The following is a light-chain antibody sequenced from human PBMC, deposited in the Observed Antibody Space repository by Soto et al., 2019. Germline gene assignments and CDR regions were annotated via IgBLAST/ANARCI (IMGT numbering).Light chain of an antibody. CDR3: QRYNGAPRT. V-gene: IGKV1-27*01. Sequence: DVQMTQSPSSLSASVGDRVTITCRASQGIRNYVSWYQQKPGKVPKLLIYAASTLQSGVPSRFSGSGSETEFTLTISSLQPEDFGTYYCQRYNGAPRTFGQGTKV. CDR1: QGIRNY. J-gene: IGKJ1*01. CDR2: AAS.